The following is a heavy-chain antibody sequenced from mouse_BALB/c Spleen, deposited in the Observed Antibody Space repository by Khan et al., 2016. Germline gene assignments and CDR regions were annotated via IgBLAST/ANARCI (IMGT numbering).Heavy chain of an antibody. Sequence: EVELVESGGGLVQPGGSLKLSCAASGFTFSNYGMSWIRQTPDKRLELVAIINSNGDNTYYPDSMKGRFTISRDSAKSTLSLQMSSLKSEDTAMYYCARISNYGSPYFDYWGQGTTLTVSS. D-gene: IGHD1-1*01. CDR2: INSNGDNT. CDR1: GFTFSNYG. J-gene: IGHJ2*01. CDR3: ARISNYGSPYFDY. V-gene: IGHV5-6-3*01.